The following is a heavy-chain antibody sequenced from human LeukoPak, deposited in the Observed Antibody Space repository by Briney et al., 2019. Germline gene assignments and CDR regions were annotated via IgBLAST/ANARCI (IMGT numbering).Heavy chain of an antibody. CDR2: FDPEDGET. CDR3: GTPLTQPSAAAGEFDY. CDR1: GYTLTELS. J-gene: IGHJ4*02. V-gene: IGHV1-24*01. D-gene: IGHD6-13*01. Sequence: WASVKVSCKVSGYTLTELSMHWVRQAPGKGLEWMGGFDPEDGETIYAQKFQGRVTMTEDTSTDTAYMELSSLRSEDTAVYYCGTPLTQPSAAAGEFDYWGQGALVTVSS.